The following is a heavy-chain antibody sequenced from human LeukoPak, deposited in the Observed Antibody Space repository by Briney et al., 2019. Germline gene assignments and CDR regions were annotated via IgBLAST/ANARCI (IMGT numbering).Heavy chain of an antibody. J-gene: IGHJ4*02. CDR3: ARAGDYYDRRYFDY. CDR1: GFTFSSYS. CDR2: ISSSSSTI. Sequence: GGSLRLSCAASGFTFSSYSMNWVRQAPGKGLEWVSYISSSSSTIYYADSVKGRFTISRDNAKNSLYLQVNSLRDEDTAVYYCARAGDYYDRRYFDYWGQGTLVTVSS. D-gene: IGHD3-22*01. V-gene: IGHV3-48*02.